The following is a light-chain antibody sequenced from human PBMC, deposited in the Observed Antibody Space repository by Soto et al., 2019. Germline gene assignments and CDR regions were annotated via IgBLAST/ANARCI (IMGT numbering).Light chain of an antibody. J-gene: IGLJ3*02. CDR3: CSYAGTFWV. Sequence: QSALTQPRSVSGSPGQSVTISCTGTSSDVGAYNYVSWYQQHPGNAPKLMIYDVHNRPSGVPDRFSGSKSGNTASLTISGLQAVDEADYYCCSYAGTFWVFGGGTKVTVL. CDR1: SSDVGAYNY. V-gene: IGLV2-11*01. CDR2: DVH.